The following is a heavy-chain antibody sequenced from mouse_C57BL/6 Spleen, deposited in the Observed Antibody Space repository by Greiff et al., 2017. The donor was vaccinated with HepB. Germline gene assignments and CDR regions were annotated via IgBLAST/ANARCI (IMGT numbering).Heavy chain of an antibody. V-gene: IGHV1-15*01. J-gene: IGHJ1*03. CDR1: GYTFTDYE. CDR2: IDPETGGT. D-gene: IGHD2-5*01. Sequence: VQVVESGAELVRPGASVTLSCKASGYTFTDYEMHWVKQTPVHGLEWIGAIDPETGGTAYNQKFKGKAILTADKSSSTAYMELRSLTSEDAAVYYCTRWNYSNPLWYFDVWGTGTTVTVSS. CDR3: TRWNYSNPLWYFDV.